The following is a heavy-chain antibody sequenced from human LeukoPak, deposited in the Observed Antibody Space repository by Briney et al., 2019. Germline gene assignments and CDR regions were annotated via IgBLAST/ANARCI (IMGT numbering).Heavy chain of an antibody. CDR2: IYHSGST. D-gene: IGHD3-10*01. CDR1: GYSFSSGYI. Sequence: PAGTLSLTCAASGYSFSSGYIRGWRRAPPEKGVEGTGIIYHSGSTHYNPSVKSRLIISEDTSKNTLYLKLNTVTAADTAVYFCARHSLGRVFFDYWGQGTLVTVSS. CDR3: ARHSLGRVFFDY. V-gene: IGHV4-38-2*01. J-gene: IGHJ4*02.